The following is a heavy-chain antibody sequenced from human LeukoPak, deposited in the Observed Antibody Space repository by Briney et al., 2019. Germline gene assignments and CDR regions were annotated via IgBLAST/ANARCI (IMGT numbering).Heavy chain of an antibody. CDR3: ARVRNTGYDYYYYGMGV. CDR2: INVYNGNT. J-gene: IGHJ6*02. D-gene: IGHD5-12*01. V-gene: IGHV1-18*01. CDR1: GYTFTNYG. Sequence: ASVKVSCKASGYTFTNYGINWVRQAPGQGLEWMGWINVYNGNTNYARNLQGRVTMTTDTSTSTVYMELWGLRSDDTAVYYCARVRNTGYDYYYYGMGVWGQGTTVTVSS.